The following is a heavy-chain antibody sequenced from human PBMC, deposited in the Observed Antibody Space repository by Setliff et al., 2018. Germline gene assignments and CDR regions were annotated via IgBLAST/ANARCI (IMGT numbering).Heavy chain of an antibody. CDR2: IKQDGSEI. CDR1: RFTFSTAW. J-gene: IGHJ4*02. D-gene: IGHD2-2*03. CDR3: ARGFGYAAWYYLDY. V-gene: IGHV3-7*01. Sequence: GGSLRLSCVAARFTFSTAWMSWVRQAPGKGLEWVASIKQDGSEISYADSVKGRFTISRDNAKKSLYLQMNSLRVEDTAVYYCARGFGYAAWYYLDYWGQGTLVTVSS.